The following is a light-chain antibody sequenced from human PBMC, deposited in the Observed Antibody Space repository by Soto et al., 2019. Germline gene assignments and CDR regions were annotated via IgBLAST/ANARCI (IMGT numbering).Light chain of an antibody. V-gene: IGKV1-12*01. CDR1: QTISTW. Sequence: GDRVTITCRASQTISTWMAWYQQKPGKAPKLLVYDASTLQSGVASRFSGSGSGTEFTLTIRNMQREDFATYYCLQTYNLPRTFGQGTKVDIK. CDR2: DAS. J-gene: IGKJ1*01. CDR3: LQTYNLPRT.